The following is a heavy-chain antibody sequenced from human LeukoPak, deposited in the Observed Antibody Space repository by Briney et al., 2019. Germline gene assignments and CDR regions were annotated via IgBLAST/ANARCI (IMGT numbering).Heavy chain of an antibody. J-gene: IGHJ5*02. CDR3: ARDHVGIDP. D-gene: IGHD7-27*01. CDR2: INHSGST. Sequence: SETLSLTCAVYGGSFSGYYWSWIRQPPGKGLEWIGEINHSGSTNYNPSLKSRVTISVDTSKNQFSLKLSSVTAADTAVYYCARDHVGIDPWGQGTLVTVSS. V-gene: IGHV4-34*01. CDR1: GGSFSGYY.